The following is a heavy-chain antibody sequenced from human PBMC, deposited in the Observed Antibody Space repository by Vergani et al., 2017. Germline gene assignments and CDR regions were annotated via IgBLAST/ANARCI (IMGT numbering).Heavy chain of an antibody. CDR1: GFTFSSYA. CDR3: AKDVKYCSSTSCYGNWYFDL. CDR2: ISGSGGST. Sequence: EVQLLESGGGLVQPGGSLRLSCAASGFTFSSYAMSWVRQAPGKGLEWVSAISGSGGSTSYADSVKGRFTISRDNSKNTLYLQMNSLRAEDTAVYYCAKDVKYCSSTSCYGNWYFDLWGRGTLVTVSS. V-gene: IGHV3-23*01. J-gene: IGHJ2*01. D-gene: IGHD2-2*01.